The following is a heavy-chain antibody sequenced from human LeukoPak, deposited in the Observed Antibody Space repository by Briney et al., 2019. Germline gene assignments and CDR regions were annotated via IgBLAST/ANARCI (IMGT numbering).Heavy chain of an antibody. CDR1: GGTFSSYA. CDR3: ARGKAAAGTGDY. D-gene: IGHD6-13*01. V-gene: IGHV1-69*01. Sequence: ASVKVSCKASGGTFSSYAISWVRQAPGQGLEWMGGIIPIFGTANYAQKFQGRVTITADESTSTAYMELSSLRSEDTAVYYCARGKAAAGTGDYWGQGTLVTVSS. J-gene: IGHJ4*02. CDR2: IIPIFGTA.